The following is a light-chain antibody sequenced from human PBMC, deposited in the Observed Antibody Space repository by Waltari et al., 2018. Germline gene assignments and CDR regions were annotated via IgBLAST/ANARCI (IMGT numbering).Light chain of an antibody. Sequence: EIVMTQSPGPLSVSPGERATPSCRASQTISTNLAWYQQKPGQAPRLLIFGASTRATGIPARFSGSGSGTEFTLTISSLQSEDFAIYYCQQYNLWPLTFGGGTTVEI. V-gene: IGKV3-15*01. CDR3: QQYNLWPLT. CDR1: QTISTN. J-gene: IGKJ4*01. CDR2: GAS.